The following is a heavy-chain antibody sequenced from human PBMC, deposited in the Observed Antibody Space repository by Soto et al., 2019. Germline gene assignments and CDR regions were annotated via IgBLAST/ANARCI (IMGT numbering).Heavy chain of an antibody. J-gene: IGHJ4*02. CDR1: GGSISSGDYY. V-gene: IGHV4-30-4*01. Sequence: SETLSLTCTVSGGSISSGDYYWSWIRQPPGKGLEWIGYIYYSGSTYYNPSLKSRVTISVDTSKNQFSLKLSSVTAADTAVYYCARVTTVTTYFDYWGQGTLVTVSS. CDR3: ARVTTVTTYFDY. CDR2: IYYSGST. D-gene: IGHD4-17*01.